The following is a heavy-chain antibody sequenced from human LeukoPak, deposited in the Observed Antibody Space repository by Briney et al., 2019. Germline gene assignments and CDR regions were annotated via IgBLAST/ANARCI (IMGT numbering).Heavy chain of an antibody. J-gene: IGHJ6*02. Sequence: SETLSLTCTVSGGSISSYYWSWIRQPPGKGLEWIGYIYYSGSTNYNPYLKSRVTISVDTSKNQFSLKLSSVTAADTAVYYCARGTYDSRDYYGMDVWGQGTTVTVSS. CDR1: GGSISSYY. D-gene: IGHD3-3*01. CDR2: IYYSGST. CDR3: ARGTYDSRDYYGMDV. V-gene: IGHV4-59*01.